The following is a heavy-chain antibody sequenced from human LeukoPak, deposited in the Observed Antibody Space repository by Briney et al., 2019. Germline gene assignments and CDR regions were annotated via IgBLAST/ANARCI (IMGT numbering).Heavy chain of an antibody. CDR1: GGSISSGNYY. D-gene: IGHD1-26*01. CDR2: IYATGST. J-gene: IGHJ5*02. CDR3: ARAVGSSESNWFDP. V-gene: IGHV4-61*02. Sequence: SQTLSLTCTVSGGSISSGNYYWSWIRQPAGKGLEWIGRIYATGSTNYNPSLKSRVTISVDTSKNQFSLELSSVTAADTAVYYCARAVGSSESNWFDPWGQGTLATVSS.